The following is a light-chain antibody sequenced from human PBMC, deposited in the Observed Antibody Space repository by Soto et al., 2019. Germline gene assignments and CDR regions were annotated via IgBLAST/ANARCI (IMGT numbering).Light chain of an antibody. Sequence: QSVLTQPASLSGSPGQSITISCTGTSSDIGTYNLVSWYQHHPAKAPKLMIYEVTKRPSGVSDRFSGSKSGNTASLTISGLQAEDEADYYCCSYAGSTLYVFGTATKLTVL. CDR1: SSDIGTYNL. J-gene: IGLJ1*01. V-gene: IGLV2-23*02. CDR2: EVT. CDR3: CSYAGSTLYV.